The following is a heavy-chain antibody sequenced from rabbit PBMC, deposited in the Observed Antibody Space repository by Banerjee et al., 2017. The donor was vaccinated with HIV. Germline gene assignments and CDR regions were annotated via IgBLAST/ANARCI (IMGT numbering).Heavy chain of an antibody. CDR2: IDPVFGST. D-gene: IGHD1-1*01. Sequence: QLVESGGGLVQPGGSLKLSCKASGLDFSTYSMSWVRQAPGKGLEWIGYIDPVFGSTYYASWVNGRFTISSHNAQNTLYLQLNSLTAADTATYFCVRDPLYASSSGYYGGIYFNLWGQGTLVTVS. J-gene: IGHJ4*01. V-gene: IGHV1S7*01. CDR3: VRDPLYASSSGYYGGIYFNL. CDR1: GLDFSTYS.